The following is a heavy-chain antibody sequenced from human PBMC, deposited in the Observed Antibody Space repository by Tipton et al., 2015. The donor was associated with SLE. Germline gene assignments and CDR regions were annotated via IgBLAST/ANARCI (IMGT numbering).Heavy chain of an antibody. D-gene: IGHD2-2*01. CDR1: GFAFSSYA. V-gene: IGHV3-23*01. Sequence: SLRLSCAASGFAFSSYAMSWVRQAPGKGLEWVSAISGSGGSTYYADSVKGRFTISRDNSKNTLYLQMNSLRAEDTAVYYCAKAPPIVVVPAAMFDWGQGTLVTVSS. CDR3: AKAPPIVVVPAAMFD. J-gene: IGHJ4*02. CDR2: ISGSGGST.